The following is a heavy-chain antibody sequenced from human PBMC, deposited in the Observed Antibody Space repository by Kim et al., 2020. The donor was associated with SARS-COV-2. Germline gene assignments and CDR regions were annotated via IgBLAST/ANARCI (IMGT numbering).Heavy chain of an antibody. CDR2: IRADGGST. CDR1: GFTFSSRA. CDR3: AIRQRGSNCFDF. Sequence: GGSLRLSCAASGFTFSSRAMGWVRQAAGKGLEWVAIIRADGGSTYYADSVKGRFTISRDNSENTLYLQMTGLRDEDTALYYCAIRQRGSNCFDFWGQGTL. D-gene: IGHD2-2*01. J-gene: IGHJ4*02. V-gene: IGHV3-23*01.